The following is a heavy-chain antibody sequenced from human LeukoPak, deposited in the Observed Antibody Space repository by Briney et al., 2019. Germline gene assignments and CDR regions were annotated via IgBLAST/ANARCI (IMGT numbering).Heavy chain of an antibody. Sequence: SETLSLTCSVSGDSISYFYCSWIRQAAGKVLEWIGRTSSSGNTYYNASLKSRVTMSVDTPKNQLSLNRTSVTAADTAVYYCARIYCGGDCRGYYYHYYMDVWGKGTTVTISS. CDR2: TSSSGNT. CDR1: GDSISYFY. J-gene: IGHJ6*03. CDR3: ARIYCGGDCRGYYYHYYMDV. D-gene: IGHD2-21*02. V-gene: IGHV4-4*07.